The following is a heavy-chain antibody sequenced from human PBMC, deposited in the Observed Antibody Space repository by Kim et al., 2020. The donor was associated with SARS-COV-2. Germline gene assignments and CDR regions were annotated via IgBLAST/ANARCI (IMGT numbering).Heavy chain of an antibody. CDR1: GFTFSSYA. CDR3: ARDARAAAPGYFDY. J-gene: IGHJ4*02. D-gene: IGHD6-13*01. Sequence: GGSLRLSCAASGFTFSSYAMHWVRQAPGKGLEWVAVISYDGSNKYYADSVKGRFTISRDNSKNTLYLQMNSLRAEDTAVYYCARDARAAAPGYFDYWGQG. CDR2: ISYDGSNK. V-gene: IGHV3-30*04.